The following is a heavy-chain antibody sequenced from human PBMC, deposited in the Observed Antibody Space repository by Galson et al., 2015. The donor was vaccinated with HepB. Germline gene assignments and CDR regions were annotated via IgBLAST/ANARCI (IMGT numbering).Heavy chain of an antibody. CDR2: INPNSGGT. J-gene: IGHJ5*02. CDR3: ARDRGGGATRPLPFDP. V-gene: IGHV1-2*02. Sequence: SVKVSCKASGYTFTGYYMHWVRQAPGQGLEWMGWINPNSGGTNYAQKFQGRVTMTRDTSISTAYVELSRLRPDDTAVYYCARDRGGGATRPLPFDPWGQGTLVTVSS. D-gene: IGHD1-26*01. CDR1: GYTFTGYY.